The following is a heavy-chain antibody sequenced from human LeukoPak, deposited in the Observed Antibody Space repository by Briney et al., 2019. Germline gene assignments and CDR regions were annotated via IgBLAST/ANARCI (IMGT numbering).Heavy chain of an antibody. CDR1: GGSISSGSYY. CDR2: IYTSGST. Sequence: SETLSLTCTVSGGSISSGSYYWSWIRQPAGKGLEWIGRIYTSGSTNYNPSLKSRVTISVDTSKNQFSLKLSSVTAADTAVYYCAREATDIVVVPAAIYFDYWGQGTLVTVSS. CDR3: AREATDIVVVPAAIYFDY. D-gene: IGHD2-2*01. V-gene: IGHV4-61*02. J-gene: IGHJ4*02.